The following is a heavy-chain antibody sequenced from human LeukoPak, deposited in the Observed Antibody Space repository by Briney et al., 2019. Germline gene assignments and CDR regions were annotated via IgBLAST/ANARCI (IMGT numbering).Heavy chain of an antibody. CDR2: ISGSGGST. V-gene: IGHV3-23*01. D-gene: IGHD6-19*01. CDR1: GFTFSSYA. J-gene: IGHJ6*02. Sequence: QPGGSLRLSFAASGFTFSSYAMSWVRQAPGKGLEWVSAISGSGGSTYYADSVKGRFTISRDNSKNTLYLQMNSLRAEDTAVYYCAKDQGSGLYYYYYYGMDVWGQGTAVTVFS. CDR3: AKDQGSGLYYYYYYGMDV.